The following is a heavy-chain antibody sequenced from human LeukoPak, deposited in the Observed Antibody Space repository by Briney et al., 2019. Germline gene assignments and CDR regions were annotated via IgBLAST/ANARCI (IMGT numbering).Heavy chain of an antibody. CDR1: GYTFTGYY. V-gene: IGHV1-2*04. D-gene: IGHD3-10*01. Sequence: ASVKVSCKASGYTFTGYYMHWVRQAPGQGLEWMGWINPSSGGTNYAQKFQGWVTMTRDTSISTAYMELSRLRSDDTAVYYCARGFYGSGSYYKLDYWGQGTLVTVSS. CDR2: INPSSGGT. J-gene: IGHJ4*02. CDR3: ARGFYGSGSYYKLDY.